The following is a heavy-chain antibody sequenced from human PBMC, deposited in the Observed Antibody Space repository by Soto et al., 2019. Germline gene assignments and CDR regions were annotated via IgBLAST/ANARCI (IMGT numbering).Heavy chain of an antibody. V-gene: IGHV1-69*01. J-gene: IGHJ4*02. D-gene: IGHD3-22*01. Sequence: QVQLVQSGAEVKKPGSSVKVSCKASGGTFSSYAISWVRQAPGQGLEWMGGIIPIFGTANYAQKFQGRVTITADESTSTAYMELSSLRSEDTAVYYCASSAYYYDSSGLYYFDYWGQGTWSPSPQ. CDR1: GGTFSSYA. CDR2: IIPIFGTA. CDR3: ASSAYYYDSSGLYYFDY.